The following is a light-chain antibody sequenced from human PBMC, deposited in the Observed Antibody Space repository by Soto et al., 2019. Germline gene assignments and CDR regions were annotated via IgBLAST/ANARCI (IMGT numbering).Light chain of an antibody. Sequence: DIQMTQSPSTLSGSVGDRVTITCRASQTISSWLDWYQHKPGKAPKLLIYKAPTLKSGVPSRFSGSGSGTEFTLTISSLQPDDFATYYCQHYNSYSEAFGQGPNVDIK. V-gene: IGKV1-5*03. J-gene: IGKJ1*01. CDR1: QTISSW. CDR3: QHYNSYSEA. CDR2: KAP.